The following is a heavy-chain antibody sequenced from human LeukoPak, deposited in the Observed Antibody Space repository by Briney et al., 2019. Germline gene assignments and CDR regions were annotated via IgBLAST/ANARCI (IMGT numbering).Heavy chain of an antibody. CDR3: ARGSYGAADSDAFDI. Sequence: PGGSLRLSCAASGFTFSSYGMHWVRQAPGKGLEWVAVIWYDGSNKYYADSVKGRFTISRDNSKNTLYLQMNSLRAEDTAVYYCARGSYGAADSDAFDIRGQGTMVTVSS. V-gene: IGHV3-30*19. J-gene: IGHJ3*02. CDR2: IWYDGSNK. D-gene: IGHD6-13*01. CDR1: GFTFSSYG.